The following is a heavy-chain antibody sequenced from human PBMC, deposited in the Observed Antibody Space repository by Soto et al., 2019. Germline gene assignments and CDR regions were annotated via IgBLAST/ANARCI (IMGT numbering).Heavy chain of an antibody. D-gene: IGHD6-19*01. V-gene: IGHV3-30*18. CDR3: AKHLLAVACYLHGMDV. Sequence: QVQLVESGGGVVQPGRSLRLSCAASGFTFSSYGMHWVRQAPGKGLEWVAVISHDGSNKYFAASVKGRFTISRDNSQNTLYLQMNSLRAEDTAVYYCAKHLLAVACYLHGMDVWGQGTTVTVSS. J-gene: IGHJ6*02. CDR1: GFTFSSYG. CDR2: ISHDGSNK.